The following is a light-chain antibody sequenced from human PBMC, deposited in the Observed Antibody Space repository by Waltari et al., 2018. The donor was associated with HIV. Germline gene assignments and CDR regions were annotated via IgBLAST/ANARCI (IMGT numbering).Light chain of an antibody. J-gene: IGLJ2*01. V-gene: IGLV1-47*01. CDR2: RNN. CDR3: AAWDDSLSVL. CDR1: SSNIGSNY. Sequence: QSVLTQPPSASGTPGQRVTISCSGSSSNIGSNYVYWYQQLPGTAPKPPIYRNNQRPSGVPDRFSGSKSGTSASLAISGLRSEDEADYYCAAWDDSLSVLFGGGTKLTVL.